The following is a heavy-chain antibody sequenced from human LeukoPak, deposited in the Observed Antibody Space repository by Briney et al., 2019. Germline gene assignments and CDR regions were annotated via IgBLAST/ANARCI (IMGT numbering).Heavy chain of an antibody. CDR3: ASQSLEYNWFDP. D-gene: IGHD3-3*01. CDR2: IIPIFGTA. CDR1: GYTFTSYY. J-gene: IGHJ5*02. Sequence: SVKVSCKASGYTFTSYYMHWVRQAPGQGLEWMGGIIPIFGTANYAQKFQGRVTITTDESTSTAYMELSSLRSEDTAVYYCASQSLEYNWFDPWGQGTLVTVSS. V-gene: IGHV1-69*05.